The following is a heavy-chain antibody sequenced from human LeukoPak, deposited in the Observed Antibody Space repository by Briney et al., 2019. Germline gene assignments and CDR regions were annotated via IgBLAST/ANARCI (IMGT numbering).Heavy chain of an antibody. J-gene: IGHJ4*02. CDR2: IWYDGSNK. CDR1: GFTFSSYG. D-gene: IGHD4-23*01. V-gene: IGHV3-33*01. CDR3: ARDRDYGGSSVGNY. Sequence: GGSLRLSCAASGFTFSSYGMHWVRQAPGKGLEWVAVIWYDGSNKYYADSVKGRFTISRDNSKNTLYLQMNTLRAEDTAVYYCARDRDYGGSSVGNYWGQGTLVIVSS.